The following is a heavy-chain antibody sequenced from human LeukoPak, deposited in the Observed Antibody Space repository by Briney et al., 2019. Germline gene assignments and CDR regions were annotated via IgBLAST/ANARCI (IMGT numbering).Heavy chain of an antibody. D-gene: IGHD3-9*01. CDR1: GYTFTSYD. CDR3: AGQKVLRYFDWFPTVGFYNWFDP. CDR2: MNPNSGNT. Sequence: AASVKVSCRASGYTFTSYDINWVRQATGQGLEWMGWMNPNSGNTGYAQKFQGRVTMTRNTSISTAYMELSSLRSEDTAVYYCAGQKVLRYFDWFPTVGFYNWFDPWGQGTLVTVSS. J-gene: IGHJ5*02. V-gene: IGHV1-8*01.